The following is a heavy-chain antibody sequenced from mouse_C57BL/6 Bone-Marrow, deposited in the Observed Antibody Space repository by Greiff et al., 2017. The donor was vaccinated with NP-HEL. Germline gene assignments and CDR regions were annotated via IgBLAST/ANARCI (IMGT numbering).Heavy chain of an antibody. V-gene: IGHV5-17*01. Sequence: EVKLMESGGGLVKPGGSLKLSCAASGFTFSDYGMHWVRQAPEKGLEWVAYISSGSSTIYYADTVKGRFTISRDNAKNTLFLQMTSLRSEDTAMYYCARRGYYYGSSYENYAMDYWGQGTSVTVSS. D-gene: IGHD1-1*01. CDR2: ISSGSSTI. CDR1: GFTFSDYG. J-gene: IGHJ4*01. CDR3: ARRGYYYGSSYENYAMDY.